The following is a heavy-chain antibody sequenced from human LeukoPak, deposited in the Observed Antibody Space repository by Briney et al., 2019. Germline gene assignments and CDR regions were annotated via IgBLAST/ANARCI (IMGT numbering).Heavy chain of an antibody. V-gene: IGHV3-23*01. Sequence: GGSLRLSCAASGFTFNNYAMSWVRQAPGKGLEWVSSISGGGSSTCYADSVKGRLTISRDNSKNTLYLQMHSLRAEDTAVYYCAKQESSWFDPWGQGTLVTVSS. CDR3: AKQESSWFDP. J-gene: IGHJ5*02. CDR2: ISGGGSST. CDR1: GFTFNNYA. D-gene: IGHD2-2*01.